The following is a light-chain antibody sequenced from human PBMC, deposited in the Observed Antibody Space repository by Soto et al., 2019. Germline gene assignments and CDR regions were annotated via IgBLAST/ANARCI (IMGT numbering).Light chain of an antibody. CDR2: GAS. J-gene: IGKJ4*01. CDR3: QHYNNWPLT. CDR1: QSISSK. Sequence: EIVLTQSPATLSVSPGERATLSCRASQSISSKLAWYQQKPGQAPRLVIYGASTRAIGIPARFSGSGSGTEFTLTITSLQSEDFAVYYCQHYNNWPLTFGGGTKVDIK. V-gene: IGKV3-15*01.